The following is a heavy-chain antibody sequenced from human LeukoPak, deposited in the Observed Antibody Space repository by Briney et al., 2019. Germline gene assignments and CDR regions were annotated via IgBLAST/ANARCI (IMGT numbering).Heavy chain of an antibody. J-gene: IGHJ4*02. Sequence: GGSLRLSCTASGFTFGDYAMSWVGQAPGKGLEWVANIKQDGSEKYSVDSVKGRFTISRDNAKNSLYLQMNSLRAEDTAVYYCAREGGYFDWLYHYFDYWGQGTLVTVSS. D-gene: IGHD3-9*01. CDR3: AREGGYFDWLYHYFDY. CDR1: GFTFGDYA. V-gene: IGHV3-7*01. CDR2: IKQDGSEK.